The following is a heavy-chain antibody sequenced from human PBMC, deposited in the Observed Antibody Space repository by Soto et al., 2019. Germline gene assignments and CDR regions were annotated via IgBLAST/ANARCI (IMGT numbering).Heavy chain of an antibody. CDR2: IKQDGSEK. CDR3: ARRADYYYYYGMDV. CDR1: GFTVSSYW. V-gene: IGHV3-7*05. J-gene: IGHJ6*02. Sequence: GGSLRLSCAASGFTVSSYWMSWVRQAPGKGLEWVANIKQDGSEKYYVDSVKGRFTISRDNAKNSLYLQMNSLRAEDTAVYYCARRADYYYYYGMDVWGQGTTVTVSS.